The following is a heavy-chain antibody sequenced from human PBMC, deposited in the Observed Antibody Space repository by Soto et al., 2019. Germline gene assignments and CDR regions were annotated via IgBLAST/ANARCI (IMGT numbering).Heavy chain of an antibody. Sequence: QVQLQESGPGLVKSSETLSLTCTISGGSINDYYWSWIRQSPGKGLEWIGDFYSLGTTNYNPSLKSRVTISLDTSKREYSLTLSFVTAADTAVYYCATGRYSYGSEYWGQGALVIVSS. CDR3: ATGRYSYGSEY. D-gene: IGHD3-10*01. V-gene: IGHV4-59*03. CDR2: FYSLGTT. J-gene: IGHJ4*02. CDR1: GGSINDYY.